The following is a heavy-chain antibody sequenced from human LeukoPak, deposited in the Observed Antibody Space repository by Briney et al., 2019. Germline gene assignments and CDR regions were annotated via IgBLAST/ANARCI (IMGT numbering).Heavy chain of an antibody. CDR2: VIPIFGTA. CDR3: ARTNQIYYYDSSGYYPFDY. J-gene: IGHJ4*02. V-gene: IGHV1-69*06. Sequence: GASVKVSCKASGGTFSTYTITWVRQAPGQGLEWMGGVIPIFGTANYAQKFQDRLIITADTSTSTAYMELSSLRSEDTAVYYCARTNQIYYYDSSGYYPFDYWGQGTLVTVSS. D-gene: IGHD3-22*01. CDR1: GGTFSTYT.